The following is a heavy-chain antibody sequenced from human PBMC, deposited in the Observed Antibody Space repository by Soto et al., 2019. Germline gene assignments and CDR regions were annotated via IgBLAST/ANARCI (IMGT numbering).Heavy chain of an antibody. V-gene: IGHV4-61*01. CDR2: IHYSGST. Sequence: SETLSLTCTVAGDSVSSGTYYWSWIRQPPGKGLEWIGNIHYSGSTNYNPSLKSRVTMSVDTSKNQFSLKLTFVIAADTAMFYCARSSFYYDTSGYAVAWFDPWGQGTPVTVSS. D-gene: IGHD3-22*01. J-gene: IGHJ5*02. CDR3: ARSSFYYDTSGYAVAWFDP. CDR1: GDSVSSGTYY.